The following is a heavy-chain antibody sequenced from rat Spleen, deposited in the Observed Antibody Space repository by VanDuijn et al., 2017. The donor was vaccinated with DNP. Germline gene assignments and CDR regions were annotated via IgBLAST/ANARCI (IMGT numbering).Heavy chain of an antibody. CDR3: ARWEGINAY. Sequence: QVQMKETGPGLVQTTQTLSVTCTVSGFSLTSYGVHWVRQPPGKGLEWIAAISNSGITYYNSALKSRLSISRDTSKSQVFLKMNSLQTEDTAMYFCARWEGINAYWGQGTLVTVSS. J-gene: IGHJ3*01. CDR2: ISNSGIT. CDR1: GFSLTSYG. V-gene: IGHV2S8*01. D-gene: IGHD1-11*01.